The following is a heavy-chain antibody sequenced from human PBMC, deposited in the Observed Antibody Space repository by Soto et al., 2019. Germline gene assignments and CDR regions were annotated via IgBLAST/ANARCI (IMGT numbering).Heavy chain of an antibody. Sequence: QVQLVESGGGLVKPGGSLRLSCAASGFTFSDYYMSWIRQAPGKGLEWVSYISSSGSIIYYADSVKARFTISRDNAKNSLNLQMNSQRAEDTAVYYCARDSSRREVWLRSGIDYWGQGSLVTVSS. D-gene: IGHD5-12*01. CDR2: ISSSGSII. CDR3: ARDSSRREVWLRSGIDY. CDR1: GFTFSDYY. J-gene: IGHJ4*02. V-gene: IGHV3-11*01.